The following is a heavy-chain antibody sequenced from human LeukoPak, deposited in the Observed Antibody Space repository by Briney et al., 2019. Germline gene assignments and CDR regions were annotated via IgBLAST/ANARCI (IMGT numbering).Heavy chain of an antibody. Sequence: PSETLSLTCTVSGGSIRSTSYYWGWLREPPGKGLEWIGSIYYSGSTYYNPSLKSRVTISVDTSKTKFSLKLSSVTAAETAVYYCARDLYSSRTNDAFVIWGQGTMVTVSS. V-gene: IGHV4-39*07. CDR1: GGSIRSTSYY. D-gene: IGHD6-13*01. CDR3: ARDLYSSRTNDAFVI. J-gene: IGHJ3*02. CDR2: IYYSGST.